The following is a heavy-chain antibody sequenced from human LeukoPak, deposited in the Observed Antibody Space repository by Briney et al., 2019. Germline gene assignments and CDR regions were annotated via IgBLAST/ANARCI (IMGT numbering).Heavy chain of an antibody. CDR3: ARGVSN. V-gene: IGHV3-48*04. CDR1: GFTFSSYS. Sequence: GSLRLSCAASGFTFSSYSMNWVRQAPGKGLEWISYISSSESPTYYADSVQGRFTISRDNTKNSLYLQMNSLRLDDTAVYYCARGVSNWGQGTLVTVSS. J-gene: IGHJ1*01. CDR2: ISSSESPT.